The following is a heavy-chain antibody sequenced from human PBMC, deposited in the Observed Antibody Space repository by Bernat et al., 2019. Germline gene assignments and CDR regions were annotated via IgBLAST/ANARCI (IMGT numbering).Heavy chain of an antibody. D-gene: IGHD1-26*01. CDR1: GGSISSGGYS. V-gene: IGHV4-30-2*01. CDR2: IYHSGST. Sequence: QLQLQESGSGLVKPSQTLSLTCAVSGGSISSGGYSWSWIRQPPGKGLEWIGYIYHSGSTYYNPSLKSRVTISVDRSKNQFSLKLSSVTAADTAVYYCATYSGSSHQWYFDYWGQGTLVTVSS. J-gene: IGHJ4*02. CDR3: ATYSGSSHQWYFDY.